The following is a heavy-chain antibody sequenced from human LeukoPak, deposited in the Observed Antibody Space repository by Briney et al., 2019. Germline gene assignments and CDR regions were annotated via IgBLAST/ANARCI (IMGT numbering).Heavy chain of an antibody. CDR3: AREADPVNEAYWGDYGHSYAFDI. V-gene: IGHV4-30-4*01. Sequence: PSQTLSLTCTVSGGSISSGDYYWSWIRQPPGKGLEWIGYIYYSGSTYYNPSLKSRVTISVDTSKNQFSLKLSSVTAADTAVYYCAREADPVNEAYWGDYGHSYAFDIWGQGTMVTVSS. J-gene: IGHJ3*02. CDR2: IYYSGST. D-gene: IGHD4-17*01. CDR1: GGSISSGDYY.